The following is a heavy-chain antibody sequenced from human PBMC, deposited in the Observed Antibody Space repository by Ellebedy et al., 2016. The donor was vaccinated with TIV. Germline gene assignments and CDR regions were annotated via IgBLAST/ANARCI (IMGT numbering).Heavy chain of an antibody. CDR3: ARVPWGSGAVNWFDP. Sequence: PGGSLRLSCAVSGFIFSNYWMSWARQAPGKGLEWVATIKQDGSEIHYVDSVKGRFTISRDNAKNSLYLQMNSLRAEDTAVYYGARVPWGSGAVNWFDPWGQGTLVTVSS. J-gene: IGHJ5*02. CDR2: IKQDGSEI. CDR1: GFIFSNYW. D-gene: IGHD3-10*01. V-gene: IGHV3-7*01.